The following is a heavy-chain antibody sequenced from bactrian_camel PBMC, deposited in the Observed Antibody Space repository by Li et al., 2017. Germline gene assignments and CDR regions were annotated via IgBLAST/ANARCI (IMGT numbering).Heavy chain of an antibody. D-gene: IGHD6*01. V-gene: IGHV3S53*01. J-gene: IGHJ4*01. CDR2: LDSDGTT. CDR1: MFTYSRLC. Sequence: HVQLVESGGGSVQAGGSLRISCSASMFTYSRLCMAWFRQTPGKEREVVASLDSDGTTEYADSVKGRFTISRDNAKQMAYLQMNSLKPEDTGVYYCATGDWDGGSCDAAFISDQGTQVTVS.